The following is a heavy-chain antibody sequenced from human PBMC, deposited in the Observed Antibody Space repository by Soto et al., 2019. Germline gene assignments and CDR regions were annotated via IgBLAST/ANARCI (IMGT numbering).Heavy chain of an antibody. Sequence: QVQLQESGPGLVKPSQTLSLTCTVSGGSISSGGYYWSWIRQHPGKGLEWIGYIYYSGSTYYNPSLKSRVTRSVDTSKNQFSLKLSSVTAADTAVYYCATTHCSGGSCYSPFDYWGQGTLVTGSS. CDR1: GGSISSGGYY. CDR3: ATTHCSGGSCYSPFDY. CDR2: IYYSGST. J-gene: IGHJ4*02. V-gene: IGHV4-31*03. D-gene: IGHD2-15*01.